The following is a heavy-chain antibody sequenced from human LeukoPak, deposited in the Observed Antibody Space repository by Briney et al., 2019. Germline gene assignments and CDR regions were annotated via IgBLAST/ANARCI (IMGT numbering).Heavy chain of an antibody. CDR1: GFTFYDYA. V-gene: IGHV3-9*03. Sequence: GMSVRLSCAASGFTFYDYAMHWVRQAPGKGLEWFLVISWNNGSIGYADSVKGGLTISRDNAKNSLYLQMNSLRAEDMAWYYCAKDSTQYQLGDFDYWGQGTLVTVSS. CDR3: AKDSTQYQLGDFDY. CDR2: ISWNNGSI. D-gene: IGHD2-2*01. J-gene: IGHJ4*02.